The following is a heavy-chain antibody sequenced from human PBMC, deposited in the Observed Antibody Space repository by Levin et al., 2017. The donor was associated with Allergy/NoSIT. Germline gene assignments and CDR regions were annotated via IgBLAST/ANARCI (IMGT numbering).Heavy chain of an antibody. V-gene: IGHV3-30*18. CDR1: GFTFSSYG. D-gene: IGHD3-10*01. Sequence: GGSLRLSCAASGFTFSSYGMHWVRQAPGKGLEWVAVISYDGSNKYYADSVKGRFTISRDNSKNTLYLQMNSLRAEDTAVYYCAKDYLWFGELLYQDYWGQGTLVTVSS. J-gene: IGHJ4*02. CDR2: ISYDGSNK. CDR3: AKDYLWFGELLYQDY.